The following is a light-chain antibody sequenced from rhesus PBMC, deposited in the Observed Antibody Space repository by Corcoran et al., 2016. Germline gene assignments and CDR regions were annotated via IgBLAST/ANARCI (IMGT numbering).Light chain of an antibody. Sequence: DIQMTQSPSSLSASVGDTVTITCRASQSISNWVAWYQQTPGKAPNLLIYKASTLQSGVPSRFSGSGSGTDFTLTISSLQSEDFATYYCPQYSSSPYSFGQGTKVEIK. CDR3: PQYSSSPYS. CDR1: QSISNW. CDR2: KAS. V-gene: IGKV1-22*01. J-gene: IGKJ2*01.